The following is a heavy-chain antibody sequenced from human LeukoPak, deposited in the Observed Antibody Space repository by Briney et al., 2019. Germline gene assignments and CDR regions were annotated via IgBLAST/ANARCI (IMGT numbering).Heavy chain of an antibody. D-gene: IGHD1-14*01. Sequence: GGSLRLSCAASGFTFSNYWMNWLRQAPGKGLEWVANIKQDGSEKYYVDSVKGRFTISRDIAKNSLYLQMNSLRAEDAGVYYCAKEGAYPIITYDSWGQGTLVTVSS. V-gene: IGHV3-7*01. CDR3: AKEGAYPIITYDS. CDR2: IKQDGSEK. J-gene: IGHJ5*01. CDR1: GFTFSNYW.